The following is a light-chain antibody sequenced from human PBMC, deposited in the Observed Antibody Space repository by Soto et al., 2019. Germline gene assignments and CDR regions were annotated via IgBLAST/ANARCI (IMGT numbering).Light chain of an antibody. CDR1: QSVNAN. CDR2: GAS. Sequence: EVVMTQSPATLSVSPGERATLSCRASQSVNANLAWYQQKPGQAPRLLIHGASNRATGIPARFSGSGFGTEFILSICSPXSEDFAVYYCQQYNTWLWTFGQGTKVEI. V-gene: IGKV3-15*01. J-gene: IGKJ1*01. CDR3: QQYNTWLWT.